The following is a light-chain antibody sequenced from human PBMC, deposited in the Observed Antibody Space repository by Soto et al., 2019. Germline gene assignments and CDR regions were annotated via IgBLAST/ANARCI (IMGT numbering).Light chain of an antibody. J-gene: IGLJ2*01. Sequence: QSALTQPASVSGSPGQSITISCTGTNSDVGGYNHVSWYQQRPGEAPKLMIYGVSNRPSGISNRFSGTKSGNTASLTISGLQAEDEADYYCSSYTITNTLEVLFGGGTPLTAL. V-gene: IGLV2-14*01. CDR2: GVS. CDR3: SSYTITNTLEVL. CDR1: NSDVGGYNH.